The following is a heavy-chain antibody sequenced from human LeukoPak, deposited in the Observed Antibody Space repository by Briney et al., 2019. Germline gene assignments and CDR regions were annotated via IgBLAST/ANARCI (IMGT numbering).Heavy chain of an antibody. CDR2: IYYSGST. CDR1: GGSISSSSYY. D-gene: IGHD4-11*01. CDR3: ARQVYSNYYYYYMDV. V-gene: IGHV4-39*01. Sequence: SETLSLTCTVSGGSISSSSYYWGWIHQPPGKGLEWIGGIYYSGSTYYNPSLKSRVTISVDTSKNQFSLKLSSVTAADTAVYFCARQVYSNYYYYYMDVWGKGTTVTVSS. J-gene: IGHJ6*03.